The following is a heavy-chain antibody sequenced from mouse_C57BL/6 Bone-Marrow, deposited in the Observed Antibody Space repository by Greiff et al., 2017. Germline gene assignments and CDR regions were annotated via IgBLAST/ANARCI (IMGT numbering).Heavy chain of an antibody. CDR1: GFTFSDYY. V-gene: IGHV5-12*01. CDR2: ISNGGGST. Sequence: EVKLVESGGGLVQPGGSLKLSCAASGFTFSDYYMYWVRQTPEKRLEWVAYISNGGGSTNYPDTVKGRFTISRDNAKNTLYLQMSRLKSEDTAMYYCARRVGPWYFDVGGTGTTVTVSS. J-gene: IGHJ1*03. D-gene: IGHD1-1*01. CDR3: ARRVGPWYFDV.